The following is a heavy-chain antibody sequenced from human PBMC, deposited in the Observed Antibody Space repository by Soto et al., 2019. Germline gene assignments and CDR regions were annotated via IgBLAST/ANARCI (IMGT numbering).Heavy chain of an antibody. CDR2: VYYRGRS. D-gene: IGHD4-17*01. J-gene: IGHJ4*02. CDR3: VSQRTTVPTQAYFDY. CDR1: GGSVTNSSYY. Sequence: TLSLTCTVSGGSVTNSSYYWGWIRQSPGKGLEWIGSVYYRGRSYSKSSVKSRATISVDTSKNRFSLSLNSVTASDTAVYFCVSQRTTVPTQAYFDYWGPGALVTVSS. V-gene: IGHV4-39*01.